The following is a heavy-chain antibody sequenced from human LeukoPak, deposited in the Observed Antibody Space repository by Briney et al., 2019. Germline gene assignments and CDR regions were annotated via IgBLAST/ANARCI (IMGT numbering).Heavy chain of an antibody. CDR1: GFTFSSYG. Sequence: PGGSLRLSCAASGFTFSSYGMSWVRQAPGKGLEWVSAISGSGGSTYYADSVKGRFTISRDNSKNTLYLQMNSLRAEDTAVYYCAKDGIAAAEGDLPDAFDIWGRGTMVTVSS. CDR2: ISGSGGST. J-gene: IGHJ3*02. D-gene: IGHD6-13*01. CDR3: AKDGIAAAEGDLPDAFDI. V-gene: IGHV3-23*01.